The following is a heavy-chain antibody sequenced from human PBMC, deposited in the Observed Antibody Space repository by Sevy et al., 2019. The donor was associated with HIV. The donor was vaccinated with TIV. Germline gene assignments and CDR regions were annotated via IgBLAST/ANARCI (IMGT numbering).Heavy chain of an antibody. CDR2: ISYDGGVK. D-gene: IGHD3-22*01. V-gene: IGHV3-30*04. CDR1: GFTFSIYA. CDR3: ARDLPSAVINPFYYYGLDV. J-gene: IGHJ6*02. Sequence: GGSLRLSCAASGFTFSIYAMHWVRQAPDKGLEWVAVISYDGGVKYFADSVKGRVTISRDNSKNTLYLQMNSLRPEDTVVYYCARDLPSAVINPFYYYGLDVWGQGTTVTVSS.